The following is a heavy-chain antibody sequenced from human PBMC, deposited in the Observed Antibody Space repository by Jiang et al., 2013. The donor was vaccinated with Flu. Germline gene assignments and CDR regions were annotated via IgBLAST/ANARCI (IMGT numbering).Heavy chain of an antibody. D-gene: IGHD3-10*01. V-gene: IGHV4-39*02. CDR3: ARDRGFYFDY. Sequence: LLKPSETLSLTCTVSGGSISSSSYYWGWIRQPPGKGLEWIGSIYYSGSTYYNPSLKSRVTISVDTSKNQFSLKLSSVTAADTAVYYCARDRGFYFDYWGQGTLVTVSS. J-gene: IGHJ4*02. CDR1: GGSISSSSYY. CDR2: IYYSGST.